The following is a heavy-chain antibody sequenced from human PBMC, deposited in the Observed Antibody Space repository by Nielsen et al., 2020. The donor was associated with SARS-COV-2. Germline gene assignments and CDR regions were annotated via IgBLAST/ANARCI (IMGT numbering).Heavy chain of an antibody. Sequence: ASVKVSCKASGYTFTSYDINWVRQATGQGLEWMGWMNPNSGNTGYAQKFQGRVTMTRNNSISTAYMELSSLRSEDTAVYYCARGLDQGHYYGMDVWGQGTTVTVSS. V-gene: IGHV1-8*01. CDR1: GYTFTSYD. CDR3: ARGLDQGHYYGMDV. J-gene: IGHJ6*02. CDR2: MNPNSGNT.